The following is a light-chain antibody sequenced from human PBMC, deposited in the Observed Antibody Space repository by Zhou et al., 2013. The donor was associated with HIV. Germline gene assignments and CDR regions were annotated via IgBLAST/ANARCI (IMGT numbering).Light chain of an antibody. Sequence: EIVMTQSPATLSVSPGEGATLSCRASQSFSSKLAWYQQKPGQVPRLLIYGISSRATGIPDRFSGSGSGTDFTLTISRLEPEDFAVYYCQQYGSSPITFGQGTRLE. CDR2: GIS. CDR1: QSFSSK. CDR3: QQYGSSPIT. V-gene: IGKV3-20*01. J-gene: IGKJ5*01.